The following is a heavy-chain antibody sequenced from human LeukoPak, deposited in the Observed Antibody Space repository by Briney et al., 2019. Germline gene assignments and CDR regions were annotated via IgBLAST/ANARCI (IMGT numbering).Heavy chain of an antibody. Sequence: GESLRLSCAASGFTFSSYEMNWVRQAPGKGLEWISYMSSAGTTKIYADSVKGRFTISRDNAKNSLYLHMNSLRAEDTAVYYCARDYWFDPWGHGTLVTVSS. J-gene: IGHJ5*02. V-gene: IGHV3-48*03. CDR1: GFTFSSYE. CDR2: MSSAGTTK. CDR3: ARDYWFDP.